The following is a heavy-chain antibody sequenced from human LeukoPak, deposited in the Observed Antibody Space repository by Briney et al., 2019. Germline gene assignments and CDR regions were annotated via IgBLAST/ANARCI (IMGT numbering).Heavy chain of an antibody. V-gene: IGHV4-59*01. CDR2: IYYSGST. CDR3: ARASAGGFFDY. J-gene: IGHJ4*02. CDR1: GGSISSYY. Sequence: SETLSLTCTVSGGSISSYYWSWIRQPPGKGLEWIGYIYYSGSTNYNPSLKSRVTISVDTSKNQFSLKLSSVTAADTAVYYCARASAGGFFDYWGQGTLVTVSS. D-gene: IGHD3-16*01.